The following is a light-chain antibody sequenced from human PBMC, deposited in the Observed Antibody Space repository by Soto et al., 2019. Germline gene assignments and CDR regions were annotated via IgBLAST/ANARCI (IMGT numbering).Light chain of an antibody. CDR1: SSDVGAHNF. CDR3: SSYRGNYNGV. CDR2: EVN. J-gene: IGLJ3*02. V-gene: IGLV2-8*01. Sequence: QSALTQPPSASGSPGQSVTISCTGTSSDVGAHNFVSWYQHHPGKAPKLMINEVNRRPSGVPDRFSGSKSGSTASLTVSGLQPEDEADYYCSSYRGNYNGVFGGRTKLTVL.